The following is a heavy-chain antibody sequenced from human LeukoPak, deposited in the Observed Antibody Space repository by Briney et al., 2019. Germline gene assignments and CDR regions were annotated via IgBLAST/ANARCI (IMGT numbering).Heavy chain of an antibody. CDR3: ARGGGMIDPWVFDY. V-gene: IGHV4-34*01. D-gene: IGHD3-22*01. CDR2: IYHSGDT. J-gene: IGHJ4*02. Sequence: SETLSLTCAVYGGSFSSYYWSWIRQPPGKGLEWIGEIYHSGDTNYNPSLKSRVTVSVDTSKNQFSLKLSSVTAADTAVYYCARGGGMIDPWVFDYWGQGTLVTVSS. CDR1: GGSFSSYY.